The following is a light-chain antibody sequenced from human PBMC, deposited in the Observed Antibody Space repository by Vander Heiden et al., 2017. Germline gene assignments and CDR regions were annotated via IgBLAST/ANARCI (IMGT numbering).Light chain of an antibody. CDR1: QSVSSW. J-gene: IGKJ1*01. CDR3: QQYNSYSWT. CDR2: KTS. V-gene: IGKV1-5*03. Sequence: DIQMTQSPSTLFASVGDTVTITCRASQSVSSWLAWYQQKPGKAPKVLSYKTSTLGGGVPSRFSGSGSGTEFTLTISSLQPDDFATYYCQQYNSYSWTFGQGTRVEVK.